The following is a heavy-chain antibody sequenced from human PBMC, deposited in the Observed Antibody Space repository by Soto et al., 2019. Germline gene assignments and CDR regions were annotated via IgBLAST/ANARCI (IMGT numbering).Heavy chain of an antibody. Sequence: VGSLRLSCTVSGFSFNNYGINWVRQAPGKGLEWVSSISKIDYTYYSDSVKGRFAISRDNAKSSVSLQMNTLRVEDTAVYYCAREDSIIIPAVSDFWGQGTLVTVSS. CDR3: AREDSIIIPAVSDF. CDR2: ISKIDYT. V-gene: IGHV3-21*01. J-gene: IGHJ4*02. D-gene: IGHD2-2*01. CDR1: GFSFNNYG.